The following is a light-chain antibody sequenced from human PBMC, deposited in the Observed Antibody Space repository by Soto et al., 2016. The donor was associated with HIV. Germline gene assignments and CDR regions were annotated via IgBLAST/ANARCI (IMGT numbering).Light chain of an antibody. J-gene: IGKJ1*01. Sequence: DIQMTQSPSSLSASIGDRVTITCRTSEYISTYLNWYQQKPGKAPKLLIYAASGLQSGVPSRSSGRGSGTDFTLTITSLQPEDFATYYCQQTYSTSWTFGQGTKVEIK. CDR3: QQTYSTSWT. V-gene: IGKV1-39*01. CDR2: AAS. CDR1: EYISTY.